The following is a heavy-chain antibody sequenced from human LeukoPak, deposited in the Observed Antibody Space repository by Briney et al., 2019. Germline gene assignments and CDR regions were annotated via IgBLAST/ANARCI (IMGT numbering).Heavy chain of an antibody. CDR3: ARIYGYAFDI. D-gene: IGHD5-18*01. Sequence: SETLSLTCTVSGGSLRTYYWTWIRQAAGRGLEWIGRVYSTWSTNYNPSLKSRVTMSVDTSKDQFSLHLSSVTAADTAVYYCARIYGYAFDIWGQGTMVIVSA. J-gene: IGHJ3*02. CDR1: GGSLRTYY. V-gene: IGHV4-4*07. CDR2: VYSTWST.